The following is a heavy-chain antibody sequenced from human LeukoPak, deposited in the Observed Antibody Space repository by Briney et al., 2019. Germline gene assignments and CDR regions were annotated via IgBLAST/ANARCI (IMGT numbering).Heavy chain of an antibody. V-gene: IGHV5-51*01. CDR1: AYRFTNYW. CDR3: ARVNTAAGDFDH. CDR2: IYPGDSDT. D-gene: IGHD1/OR15-1a*01. Sequence: ESLKISCKGSAYRFTNYWIPWVRQMPGKGLEWMGIIYPGDSDTTYSPSFQGQVTISADNSITTAYLQWSNLKASDTAMYYCARVNTAAGDFDHWGQGTLVTVSS. J-gene: IGHJ4*02.